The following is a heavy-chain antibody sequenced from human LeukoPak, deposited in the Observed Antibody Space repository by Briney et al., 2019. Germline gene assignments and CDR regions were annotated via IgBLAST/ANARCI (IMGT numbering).Heavy chain of an antibody. J-gene: IGHJ4*02. Sequence: SETLSLTCTVSGGSISNKYWSWIRQPPGKGLEWIGYIYYSGSTNYNPSLKSRVTISVDTSKNQFSLKLSSVTAADTAVYYCARVDDGSGWYFDYWGQGTLVTVSS. CDR3: ARVDDGSGWYFDY. D-gene: IGHD6-19*01. CDR1: GGSISNKY. CDR2: IYYSGST. V-gene: IGHV4-59*01.